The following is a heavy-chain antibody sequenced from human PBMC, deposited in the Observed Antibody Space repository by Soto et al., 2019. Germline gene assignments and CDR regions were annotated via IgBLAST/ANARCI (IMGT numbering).Heavy chain of an antibody. CDR3: ERDCNYCDIRTGRNDAFDI. V-gene: IGHV3-7*01. CDR1: GLMFSSYW. D-gene: IGHD3-9*01. CDR2: IQQGGRER. J-gene: IGHJ3*02. Sequence: EVQLVESGGGLVQPGGSLRLSCAASGLMFSSYWMSWVRQAPGKGLEWVANIQQGGRERYYADSVKGRFTISRDNAKNSRDLDKNSLGADDTALNYYERDCNYCDIRTGRNDAFDIWGQGTSVTVSS.